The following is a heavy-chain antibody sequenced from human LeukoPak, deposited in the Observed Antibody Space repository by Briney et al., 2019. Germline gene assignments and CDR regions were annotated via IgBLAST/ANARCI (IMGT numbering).Heavy chain of an antibody. J-gene: IGHJ4*02. CDR2: ISYDGSNK. D-gene: IGHD5-12*01. CDR1: GFTFSSYA. V-gene: IGHV3-30-3*01. CDR3: ARDGYSGSYFDY. Sequence: GGSLSLSCAASGFTFSSYAMHWVRQAPGKGLEWVAVISYDGSNKYYADSVKGRFTISRDNSKNTLYLQMNSLRAEDTAVYYCARDGYSGSYFDYWGQGTLVTVSS.